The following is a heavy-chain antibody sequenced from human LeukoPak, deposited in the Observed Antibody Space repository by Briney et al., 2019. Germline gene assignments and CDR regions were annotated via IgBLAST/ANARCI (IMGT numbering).Heavy chain of an antibody. D-gene: IGHD3-9*01. Sequence: GRSLRLSCAVSGFTFDDYAMHWVRQAPGKGLEWVSGISWNSGSIGYADSVKGRFTISRDNAKNSLYLQMNSLRAEDTALYYCAKDKHDILTGPDYWGQGTLVTVSS. J-gene: IGHJ4*02. V-gene: IGHV3-9*01. CDR1: GFTFDDYA. CDR3: AKDKHDILTGPDY. CDR2: ISWNSGSI.